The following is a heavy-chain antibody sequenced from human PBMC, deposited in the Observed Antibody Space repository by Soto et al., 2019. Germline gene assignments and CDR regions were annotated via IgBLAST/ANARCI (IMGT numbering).Heavy chain of an antibody. CDR1: GFIFSNYD. V-gene: IGHV3-13*01. CDR3: ARVVATTDYYYMDV. J-gene: IGHJ6*03. CDR2: ISTAGDI. Sequence: SLRLSCAASGFIFSNYDMHWVRQGTGKGLEWVSTISTAGDIFYLGSVKGRFTISRENAKNSLYLQMNTLTAGDTAVYYCARVVATTDYYYMDVWGTGTTVTVSS. D-gene: IGHD2-15*01.